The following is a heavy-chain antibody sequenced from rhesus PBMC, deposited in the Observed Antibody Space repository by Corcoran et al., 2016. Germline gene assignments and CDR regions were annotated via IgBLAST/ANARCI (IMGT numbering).Heavy chain of an antibody. D-gene: IGHD4-29*01. V-gene: IGHV3S5*01. J-gene: IGHJ4*01. Sequence: EVQLVETGGGLVHPGGSLNLSCAASGFPFGSYGMRWARQAPGKGLEWVSAINSGGGSTYYADSVKGRFTISRDNSKNTLSLQMNSLRAEDTAVYYCAKLRYPSYWGQGVLVTVSS. CDR3: AKLRYPSY. CDR1: GFPFGSYG. CDR2: INSGGGST.